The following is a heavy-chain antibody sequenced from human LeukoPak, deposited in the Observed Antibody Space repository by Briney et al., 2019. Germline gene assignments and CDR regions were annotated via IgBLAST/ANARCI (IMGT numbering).Heavy chain of an antibody. CDR3: ARERVSHYYYYMDV. D-gene: IGHD6-13*01. V-gene: IGHV3-30*14. CDR1: GFTFSSYA. Sequence: GGSLRLSCAASGFTFSSYAMYWVRQAPGKGLEWVAVISYDGGDKFYADSVKGRFTISRDSSKNTLYLQMNSLRAEDTAVYYCARERVSHYYYYMDVWGKGTTVTISS. J-gene: IGHJ6*03. CDR2: ISYDGGDK.